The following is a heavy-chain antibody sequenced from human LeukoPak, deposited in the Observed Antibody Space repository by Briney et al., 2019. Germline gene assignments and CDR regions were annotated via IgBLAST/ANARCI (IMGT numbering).Heavy chain of an antibody. Sequence: ASVKVSCKASGYTFTTYGISWVRQAPGQGLEWMGWISAYNGNTNYAQELQGRVTMTTDTTTSTVYMELRSLRSDDTAVYYCARDYGGDPDYYFDYWGQGTLVTVSS. CDR2: ISAYNGNT. CDR1: GYTFTTYG. D-gene: IGHD2-21*02. V-gene: IGHV1-18*01. J-gene: IGHJ4*02. CDR3: ARDYGGDPDYYFDY.